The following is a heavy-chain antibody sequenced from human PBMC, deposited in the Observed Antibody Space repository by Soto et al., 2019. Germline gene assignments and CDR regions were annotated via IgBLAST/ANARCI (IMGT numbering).Heavy chain of an antibody. V-gene: IGHV1-3*01. Sequence: VASVKVSCKASGYTFTSYAMHWVRQAPGQRLEWMGWINAGNGNTKYSQKFQGRVTITRDTSASTAYMELSSLRSEDTAVYYCARGSRGYLFYFDYCGQGTLVTVSS. J-gene: IGHJ4*02. CDR3: ARGSRGYLFYFDY. D-gene: IGHD3-22*01. CDR1: GYTFTSYA. CDR2: INAGNGNT.